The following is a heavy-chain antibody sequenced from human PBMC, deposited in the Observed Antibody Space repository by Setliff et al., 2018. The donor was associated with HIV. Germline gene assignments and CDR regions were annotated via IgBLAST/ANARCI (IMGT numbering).Heavy chain of an antibody. J-gene: IGHJ4*02. CDR3: ATERWLYQNFDS. Sequence: LSLTCTVSGGSISSGIYYWTWIRQPAGKGLEWLGRIHIGGNTNYNPSLKSRVTMSVDTSKNQFSLNLNSVTATDTAIYYCATERWLYQNFDSWGQGTQVTVSS. CDR1: GGSISSGIYY. CDR2: IHIGGNT. V-gene: IGHV4-61*02. D-gene: IGHD3-16*01.